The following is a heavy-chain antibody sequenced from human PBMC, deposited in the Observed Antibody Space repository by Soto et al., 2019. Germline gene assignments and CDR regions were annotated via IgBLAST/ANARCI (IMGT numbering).Heavy chain of an antibody. CDR1: GFTFSRYA. Sequence: EVQLLESGGGLVQPGGSLRLSCAASGFTFSRYAMSWVRQAPGKGLEWVSAISGSGGTTYYAASVKGRFTISRDNSKNTLYLQMSSLIAEDTAVYYCAKDLSRTSVCYFYRFDYWGQGTLVTVSS. J-gene: IGHJ4*02. V-gene: IGHV3-23*01. CDR2: ISGSGGTT. D-gene: IGHD2-2*01. CDR3: AKDLSRTSVCYFYRFDY.